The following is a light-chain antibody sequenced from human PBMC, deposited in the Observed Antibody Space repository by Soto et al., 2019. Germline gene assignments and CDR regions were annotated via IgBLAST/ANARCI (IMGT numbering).Light chain of an antibody. CDR2: GNS. J-gene: IGLJ1*01. V-gene: IGLV1-40*01. CDR1: SSNIGAGYD. Sequence: QSVLTQPPSVSGAPGQRVTISCTGSSSNIGAGYDVHWYQQLPGTAPKLLIYGNSNRPSGVPDRFSGSKSGTSASLAITGLQAEDEADYYCSSYTSSSTLYDFGTGTKVTVL. CDR3: SSYTSSSTLYD.